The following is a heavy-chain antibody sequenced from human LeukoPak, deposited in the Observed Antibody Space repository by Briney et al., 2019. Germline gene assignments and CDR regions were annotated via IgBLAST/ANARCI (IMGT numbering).Heavy chain of an antibody. D-gene: IGHD3-3*01. Sequence: GGSLRLSCAASGFTFSSYEMNWVRQAPGKGLEWASYISSSGSTIYYADSVKGRFTISRDNAKNSLYLQMNSLRAEDTAVYYCARDGLFWNYWGQGTLVTVSS. CDR1: GFTFSSYE. CDR2: ISSSGSTI. CDR3: ARDGLFWNY. J-gene: IGHJ4*02. V-gene: IGHV3-48*03.